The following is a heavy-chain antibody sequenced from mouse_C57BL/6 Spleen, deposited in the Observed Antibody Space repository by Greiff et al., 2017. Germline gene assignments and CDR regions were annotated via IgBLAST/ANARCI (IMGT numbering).Heavy chain of an antibody. J-gene: IGHJ2*01. CDR1: GYTFTSYW. V-gene: IGHV1-59*01. CDR3: ARRDSSCVGY. Sequence: VKLQQPGAELVRPGTSVKLSCKASGYTFTSYWMPWVQQRPGKGLEWIGVIDPSDSYTNYNQKFKGKATLTVETSSSTAYMQLSSLTSEDSAVYYCARRDSSCVGYWGQGTTLTVSA. CDR2: IDPSDSYT. D-gene: IGHD1-1*01.